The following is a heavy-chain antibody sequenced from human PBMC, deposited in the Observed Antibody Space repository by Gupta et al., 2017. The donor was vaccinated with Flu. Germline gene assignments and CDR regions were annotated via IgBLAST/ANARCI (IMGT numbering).Heavy chain of an antibody. CDR2: INPSGGFA. CDR1: GYTFSTYY. J-gene: IGHJ4*02. D-gene: IGHD3-16*02. V-gene: IGHV1-46*01. CDR3: ARGYYNWGSHRQGHLDY. Sequence: QVQLVQSGAEVKMPGASVKVSCKASGYTFSTYYINWVRQAPEPGLEWMGIINPSGGFASYEQKFQGRVTMTRDTSTSTVYMELNSLRTEDTAVYYCARGYYNWGSHRQGHLDYWGQGSLVTVSS.